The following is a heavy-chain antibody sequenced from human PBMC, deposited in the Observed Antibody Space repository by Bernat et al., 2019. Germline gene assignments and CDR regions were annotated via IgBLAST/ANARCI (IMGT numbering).Heavy chain of an antibody. CDR2: ISWNSGSI. Sequence: EVQLVESGGGLVQPGRSLRLSCAASGFTFDDYAMHWVRQAPGKGLEWVSGISWNSGSIGYADSVKGRFTISRDNAKNSLYLQMNSLRAEDTALYYCAKDLPIDYWGQGILVTVSS. V-gene: IGHV3-9*01. CDR3: AKDLPIDY. J-gene: IGHJ4*02. CDR1: GFTFDDYA.